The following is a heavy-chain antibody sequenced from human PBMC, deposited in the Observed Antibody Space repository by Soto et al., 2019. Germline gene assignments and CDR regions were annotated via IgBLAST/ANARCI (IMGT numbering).Heavy chain of an antibody. Sequence: KASETLSLTCTVSGGSVSSGSYYWSWIRQPPGKGLEWIGYIYYSGSTNYNPSLKSRVTISVDTSKNQFSLKLSSVTAADTAVYYCARELCSGGSCAFDIWGQGTMVTVSS. J-gene: IGHJ3*02. CDR3: ARELCSGGSCAFDI. V-gene: IGHV4-61*01. D-gene: IGHD2-15*01. CDR2: IYYSGST. CDR1: GGSVSSGSYY.